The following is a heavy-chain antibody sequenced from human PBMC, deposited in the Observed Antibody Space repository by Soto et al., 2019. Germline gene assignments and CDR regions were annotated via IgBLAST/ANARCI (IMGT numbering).Heavy chain of an antibody. CDR3: AREEGLLNWFDP. CDR1: GFTFSSYS. V-gene: IGHV3-48*01. D-gene: IGHD1-26*01. J-gene: IGHJ5*02. Sequence: EVQLVESGGGLVQPGGSLRLSCAASGFTFSSYSMHWVRKAPGKGLEWVSYISSSSSTIYYADSVKGRFTISRDNAKNTLDLQMNRLRADDTAVYYCAREEGLLNWFDPWGQGTLVTVSS. CDR2: ISSSSSTI.